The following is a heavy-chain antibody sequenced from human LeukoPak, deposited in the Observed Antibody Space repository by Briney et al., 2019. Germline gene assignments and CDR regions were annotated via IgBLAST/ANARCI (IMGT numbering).Heavy chain of an antibody. J-gene: IGHJ6*02. CDR1: GFTFSSYS. Sequence: GGSLRLSCAASGFTFSSYSMNWVRQAPGKGLEWVSVIYSGGSTYYADSVKGRFTISRDNSKNTLYLQMNSLRAEDTAVYYCAREEIVVVPAAKPSYYGMDVWGQGTTVTVSS. CDR2: IYSGGST. V-gene: IGHV3-53*01. D-gene: IGHD2-2*01. CDR3: AREEIVVVPAAKPSYYGMDV.